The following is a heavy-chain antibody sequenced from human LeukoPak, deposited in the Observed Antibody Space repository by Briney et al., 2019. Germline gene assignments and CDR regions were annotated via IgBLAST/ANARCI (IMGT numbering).Heavy chain of an antibody. CDR1: GFTFSTYW. V-gene: IGHV3-7*01. CDR3: ARTGTRGAIRGYYMDV. D-gene: IGHD3-10*01. CDR2: VNQDESEK. J-gene: IGHJ6*03. Sequence: GGSLRLSCAASGFTFSTYWMYWVRQAPGKGLEWVANVNQDESEKNYVDSVRGRFTISRDNAKNSLYLQMNSLRAEDTAVYYCARTGTRGAIRGYYMDVWGKGTTVTISS.